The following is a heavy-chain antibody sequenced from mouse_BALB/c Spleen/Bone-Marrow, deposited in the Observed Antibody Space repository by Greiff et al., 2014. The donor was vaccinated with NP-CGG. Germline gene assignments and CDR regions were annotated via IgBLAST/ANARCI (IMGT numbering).Heavy chain of an antibody. Sequence: VQLQESGAELVRPGSSVKISCKASGYAFSVYWMNWVKQRPGQGLEWIGQIYPGDGDTNYHGKFKGRATLTADKSSNTAYMQLSSLTSEDSAVYFCARGGISVDYWGQGTTLTVSS. CDR2: IYPGDGDT. V-gene: IGHV1-80*01. CDR1: GYAFSVYW. CDR3: ARGGISVDY. J-gene: IGHJ2*01.